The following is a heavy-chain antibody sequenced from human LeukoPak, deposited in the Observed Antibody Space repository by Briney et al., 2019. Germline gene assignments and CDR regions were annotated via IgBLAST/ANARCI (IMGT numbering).Heavy chain of an antibody. CDR1: GFSFTSYW. CDR3: AKDLGVVNPFDY. V-gene: IGHV3-7*01. CDR2: INRDGGEK. D-gene: IGHD3-22*01. Sequence: GGSLRLSCAASGFSFTSYWMSWVRQAPGQGLEWVANINRDGGEKYYVDSVKGRFTISRDNSKNTLYLQMNSLRAEDTAVYYCAKDLGVVNPFDYWGQGTLVTVSS. J-gene: IGHJ4*02.